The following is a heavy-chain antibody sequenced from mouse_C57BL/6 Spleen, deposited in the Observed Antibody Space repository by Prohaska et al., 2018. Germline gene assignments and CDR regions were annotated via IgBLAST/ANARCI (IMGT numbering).Heavy chain of an antibody. Sequence: QVQLQQPGAELVKPGASVKLSCKASGYTFTSYWMHWVKQRPGQGLEWIGMIHPKSGSTNYNEKCKSKDTMTVDKSSSTAYMQLSSLTSEDSAVYYCARMGSWNYFDYWGQGTTLTVSS. D-gene: IGHD4-1*01. V-gene: IGHV1-64*01. CDR3: ARMGSWNYFDY. J-gene: IGHJ2*01. CDR2: IHPKSGST. CDR1: GYTFTSYW.